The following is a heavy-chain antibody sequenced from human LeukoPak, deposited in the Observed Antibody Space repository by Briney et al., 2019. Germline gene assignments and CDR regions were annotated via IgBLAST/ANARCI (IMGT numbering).Heavy chain of an antibody. CDR2: ISLTGLT. V-gene: IGHV4-4*02. CDR3: AKYGSYYDSSGYLSQSPPYWYFDL. J-gene: IGHJ2*01. Sequence: PSGTLSLTCGVSGGSISNTNWWSWVRQPPGQGLEWIGEISLTGLTHYNPSLESRVTVSLDKSKNQLSLNLTSVTAADTAVYYCAKYGSYYDSSGYLSQSPPYWYFDLWGRGTLVTVSS. CDR1: GGSISNTNW. D-gene: IGHD3-22*01.